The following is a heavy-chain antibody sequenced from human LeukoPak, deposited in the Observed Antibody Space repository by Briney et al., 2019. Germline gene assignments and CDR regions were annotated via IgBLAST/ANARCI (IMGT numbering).Heavy chain of an antibody. V-gene: IGHV4-34*01. D-gene: IGHD2-15*01. CDR2: INHSGST. J-gene: IGHJ4*02. CDR3: ASERLGDNPKIDY. CDR1: GGSFSGYY. Sequence: SETLSLTCAVYGGSFSGYYWSWIRQPPGKGLEWIGEINHSGSTNYNPSLKSRVTMSVDTSKNQFSLKLSSVTAADTAVYYCASERLGDNPKIDYWGQGTLVAVSS.